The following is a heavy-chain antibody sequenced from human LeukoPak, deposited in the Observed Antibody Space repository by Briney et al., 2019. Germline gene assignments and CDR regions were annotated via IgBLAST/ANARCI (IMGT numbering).Heavy chain of an antibody. CDR2: ISGSGDST. D-gene: IGHD3-22*01. Sequence: GGSLRLSCAASGFTFSSYGMNWVRQAPGKGLEWVSSISGSGDSTDYADSVKGRFTISRDNAKNSLYLQMNSLRAEDTAVYYCARLHYDSSGYFFGYYYYYYMDVWGKGTTVTISS. CDR1: GFTFSSYG. J-gene: IGHJ6*03. CDR3: ARLHYDSSGYFFGYYYYYYMDV. V-gene: IGHV3-21*01.